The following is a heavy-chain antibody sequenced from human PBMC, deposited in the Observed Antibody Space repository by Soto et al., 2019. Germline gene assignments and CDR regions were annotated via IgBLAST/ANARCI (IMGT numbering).Heavy chain of an antibody. Sequence: PSETLSLTCTVSGGSISSYYWSWIRQPPGKGLEWIGYIYYSGSANYNPSLKSRVTISVDTSKNQFSLKLSSVTAADTAVYYCARDTLPHTGFDPWGQGTLVTVSS. CDR1: GGSISSYY. J-gene: IGHJ5*02. D-gene: IGHD1-1*01. CDR2: IYYSGSA. CDR3: ARDTLPHTGFDP. V-gene: IGHV4-59*01.